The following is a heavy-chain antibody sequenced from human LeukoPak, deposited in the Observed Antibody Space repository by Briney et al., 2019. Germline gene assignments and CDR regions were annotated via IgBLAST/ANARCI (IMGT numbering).Heavy chain of an antibody. J-gene: IGHJ4*02. V-gene: IGHV7-4-1*02. D-gene: IGHD3-22*01. CDR2: ISTNTGNP. Sequence: ASVKVSCKASGYTFTSYAINWVRQAPGQGLEWMGWISTNTGNPTYAQGFTGRFVFSLDTSVSTAYLQINSLKAEDTAVYYCARDYYDGFDYWGQGTLVTVSS. CDR3: ARDYYDGFDY. CDR1: GYTFTSYA.